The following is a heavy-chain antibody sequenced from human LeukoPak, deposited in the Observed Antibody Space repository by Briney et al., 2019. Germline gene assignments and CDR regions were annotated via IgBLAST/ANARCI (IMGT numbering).Heavy chain of an antibody. Sequence: PGGSLRLSCAASGFTFSSYAMSWVRQAPGKGLEWVSGITGSGGSTYYADSVKGRFTISRDNSKNTLSLQMNSLRAEDTAVYYRAKGGGGDYWGQGTLVTVSS. CDR3: AKGGGGDY. D-gene: IGHD3-10*01. V-gene: IGHV3-23*01. J-gene: IGHJ4*02. CDR1: GFTFSSYA. CDR2: ITGSGGST.